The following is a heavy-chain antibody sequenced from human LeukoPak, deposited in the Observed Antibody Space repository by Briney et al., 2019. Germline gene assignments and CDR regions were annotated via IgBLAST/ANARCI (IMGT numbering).Heavy chain of an antibody. CDR1: GYIFTNYW. D-gene: IGHD1-26*01. J-gene: IGHJ4*02. Sequence: GESLKISCKGSGYIFTNYWIGWVRQMPGKGLEWMGIIYPGDSDTRYSPSFQGQVTISADKSISTAYLQWSSLKASDTAMYYCARHRIVGDTMSGFDYWGQGTLVTVSS. CDR2: IYPGDSDT. V-gene: IGHV5-51*01. CDR3: ARHRIVGDTMSGFDY.